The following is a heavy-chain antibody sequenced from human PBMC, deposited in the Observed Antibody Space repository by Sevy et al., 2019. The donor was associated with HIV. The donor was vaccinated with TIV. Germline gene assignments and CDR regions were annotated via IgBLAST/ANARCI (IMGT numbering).Heavy chain of an antibody. CDR2: ISSSSSTI. Sequence: GGSLRLSCAASGFTFSSYSMNWVRQAPGKGLEWVSYISSSSSTIYYADSVKGQFTISRDNAKNSLYLQMNSLRDEDTAVYYCARDRDHYYDSSGYYYGTPWPEYFQHWGQGTLVTVSS. CDR1: GFTFSSYS. D-gene: IGHD3-22*01. J-gene: IGHJ1*01. V-gene: IGHV3-48*02. CDR3: ARDRDHYYDSSGYYYGTPWPEYFQH.